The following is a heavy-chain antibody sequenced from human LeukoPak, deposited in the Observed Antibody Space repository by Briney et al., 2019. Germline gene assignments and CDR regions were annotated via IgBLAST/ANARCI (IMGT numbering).Heavy chain of an antibody. J-gene: IGHJ4*02. Sequence: SETLSLTCSVSGGSISSYYWSWIRQPPGKGLEWIGYIYYSGSTNYNPSLKSRVTISVDTSKNQFSLKLRSVTAADTAVYYCARGSPAIFGVVITNFGVDYWGQGALVTVSS. CDR1: GGSISSYY. V-gene: IGHV4-59*01. D-gene: IGHD3-3*01. CDR2: IYYSGST. CDR3: ARGSPAIFGVVITNFGVDY.